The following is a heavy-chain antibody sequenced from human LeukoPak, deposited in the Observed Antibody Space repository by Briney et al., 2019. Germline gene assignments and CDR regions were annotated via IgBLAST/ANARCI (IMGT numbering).Heavy chain of an antibody. CDR3: ARHYSGYDFRLLAYYYYMDV. CDR1: GYTFTGYY. CDR2: ISPNNGVT. J-gene: IGHJ6*03. Sequence: GASVKVSCKASGYTFTGYYMHWVRQAPGQGLEWMGWISPNNGVTLYAQKFQGRVTMTRNTSISTAYMELSSLRSEDTAVYYCARHYSGYDFRLLAYYYYMDVWGKGTTVTISS. D-gene: IGHD5-12*01. V-gene: IGHV1-2*02.